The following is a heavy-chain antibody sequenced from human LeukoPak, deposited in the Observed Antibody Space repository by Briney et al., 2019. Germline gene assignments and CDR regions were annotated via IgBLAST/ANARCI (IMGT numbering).Heavy chain of an antibody. Sequence: SETLSLTCAVSGYSISSNYYWGWIRQPPGKGLEWIGSIYHSGSTYSNPSLESRVTISVDTSKNQFSLKLSSVTAADTAVYYCARVYCSSTSCYPFDYWGQGTLVTVSS. V-gene: IGHV4-38-2*01. CDR3: ARVYCSSTSCYPFDY. CDR2: IYHSGST. D-gene: IGHD2-2*01. J-gene: IGHJ4*02. CDR1: GYSISSNYY.